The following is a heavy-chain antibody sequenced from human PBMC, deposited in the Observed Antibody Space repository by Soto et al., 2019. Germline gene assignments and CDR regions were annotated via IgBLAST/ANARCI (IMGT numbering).Heavy chain of an antibody. D-gene: IGHD3-22*01. V-gene: IGHV4-59*08. CDR1: GGSISGDH. CDR2: INHDGST. Sequence: QVQLQESGPGLVKPSETLSLTCTVSGGSISGDHWSWIRQPPGTGLEWIGYINHDGSTNYSPALRSRVTISVDTSKNQFSLKLNSVTAADTAVYYCATYSSGGGGRGYWGQGTLVTVSS. CDR3: ATYSSGGGGRGY. J-gene: IGHJ4*02.